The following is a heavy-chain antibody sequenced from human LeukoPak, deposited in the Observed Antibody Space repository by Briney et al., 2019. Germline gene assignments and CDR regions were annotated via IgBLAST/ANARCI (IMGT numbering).Heavy chain of an antibody. D-gene: IGHD2-15*01. V-gene: IGHV4-39*02. CDR3: AREMRPLVYCSGGSCYSGLSSNWFDP. CDR2: IYYSGST. Sequence: SETLSLTCTVSGGSISSSSYYWGWIRQPPGKGLEWIGSIYYSGSTYYNPSLKSRVTISVDTSKNQFSLKLSSVTAADTAVYYCAREMRPLVYCSGGSCYSGLSSNWFDPWGQGTLVTVSS. J-gene: IGHJ5*02. CDR1: GGSISSSSYY.